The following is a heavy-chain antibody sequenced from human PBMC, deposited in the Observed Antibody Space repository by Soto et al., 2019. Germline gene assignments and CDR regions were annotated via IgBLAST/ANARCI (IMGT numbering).Heavy chain of an antibody. D-gene: IGHD3-9*01. CDR2: INDRGSI. CDR3: ARESHDILTGPPWVWYFDL. Sequence: QVQLQQWGAGPLRPLETLSLTCGVSGGSFSGYYWAWIRQSPGKGLEWIGEINDRGSINYNPSLKSRVSISVDTSKNTYPLNLRSVPAADTAVYYCARESHDILTGPPWVWYFDLWGRGTLVTVSS. CDR1: GGSFSGYY. J-gene: IGHJ2*01. V-gene: IGHV4-34*01.